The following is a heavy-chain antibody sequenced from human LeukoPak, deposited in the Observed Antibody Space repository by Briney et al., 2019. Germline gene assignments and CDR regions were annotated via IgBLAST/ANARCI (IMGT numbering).Heavy chain of an antibody. J-gene: IGHJ4*02. V-gene: IGHV1-69*13. CDR3: AAPYNWNYVGYFDY. Sequence: ASVKVSCKASGGTFSSYAISWVRQAPGQGPEWMGGIIPIFGTANYAQKFQGRVTITADESTSTAYMELSSLRSEDTAVYYCAAPYNWNYVGYFDYWGQGTLVTVSS. CDR1: GGTFSSYA. CDR2: IIPIFGTA. D-gene: IGHD1-7*01.